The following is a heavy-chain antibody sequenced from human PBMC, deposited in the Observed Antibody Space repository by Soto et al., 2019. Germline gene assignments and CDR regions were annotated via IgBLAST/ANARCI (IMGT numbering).Heavy chain of an antibody. CDR3: ARTFDYYGMDV. Sequence: SETLSLTCAVSGYSMTSGYYWGWVRQPPGKGLEWLGSIYHGGSIYYNPSLKSRVTISLDTSKNHFSLDLTSVTAADTAVYYWARTFDYYGMDVWGQGTKVTVSS. V-gene: IGHV4-38-2*01. CDR1: GYSMTSGYY. CDR2: IYHGGSI. J-gene: IGHJ6*02. D-gene: IGHD3-3*01.